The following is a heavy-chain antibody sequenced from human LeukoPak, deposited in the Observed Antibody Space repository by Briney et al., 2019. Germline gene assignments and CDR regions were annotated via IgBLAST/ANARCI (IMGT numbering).Heavy chain of an antibody. J-gene: IGHJ4*02. Sequence: SETLSLTCTVSGASISAYYWIWIRQPAGKGLEWIGRIHTSGENNYNPSLKSRVTMSVDTSKNQFSLNLISVTAADTAVYYCARAAYGDYGTLDYWGQGTLVTVSS. CDR1: GASISAYY. CDR3: ARAAYGDYGTLDY. D-gene: IGHD4-17*01. V-gene: IGHV4-4*07. CDR2: IHTSGEN.